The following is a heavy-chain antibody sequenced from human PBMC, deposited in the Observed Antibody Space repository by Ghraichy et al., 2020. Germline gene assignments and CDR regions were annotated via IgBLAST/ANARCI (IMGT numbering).Heavy chain of an antibody. J-gene: IGHJ6*02. Sequence: SETLSLTCAVSGYFISSGYYWGWIRQPPGKGLEWIGSIYHSGSTYYNRSLKSRVTISVDTPKNQFSLKVTSVTAADTAVYFCAKVVGTSIHYGMDVWGQGTSVTVSS. CDR2: IYHSGST. CDR1: GYFISSGYY. D-gene: IGHD3-22*01. CDR3: AKVVGTSIHYGMDV. V-gene: IGHV4-38-2*01.